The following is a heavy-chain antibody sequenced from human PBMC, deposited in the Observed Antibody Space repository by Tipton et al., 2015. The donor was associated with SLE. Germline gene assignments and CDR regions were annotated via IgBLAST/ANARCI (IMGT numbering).Heavy chain of an antibody. Sequence: SLRLSCTASGFTFDDYGLSWVRQAPGKGLEWVGLIRRKSDGGTTEYAASVKGRFTISRDDSKNTLYLQMNSLKTEDIAVYYCSSRLRLGELSSLFEYWGQGTLVTVSS. V-gene: IGHV3-49*04. J-gene: IGHJ4*02. CDR3: SSRLRLGELSSLFEY. D-gene: IGHD3-16*02. CDR1: GFTFDDYG. CDR2: IRRKSDGGTT.